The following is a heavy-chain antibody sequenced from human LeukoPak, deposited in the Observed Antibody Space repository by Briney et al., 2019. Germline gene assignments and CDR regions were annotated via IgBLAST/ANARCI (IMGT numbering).Heavy chain of an antibody. CDR2: IKQDGSEK. D-gene: IGHD3-10*01. CDR3: ARGYYGSGSYWGY. Sequence: GGSLRLSCAASGFTFSSYWMSWVRQAPGKGLEWVANIKQDGSEKYYVDSVKGRFTISRDNAKNSLYLQMNSLRAEDTAVYCCARGYYGSGSYWGYWGQGTLVTVSS. V-gene: IGHV3-7*04. J-gene: IGHJ4*02. CDR1: GFTFSSYW.